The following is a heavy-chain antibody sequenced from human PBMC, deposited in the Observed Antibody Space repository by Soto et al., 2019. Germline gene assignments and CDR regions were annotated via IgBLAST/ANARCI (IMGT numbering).Heavy chain of an antibody. CDR1: GFPFTNYW. Sequence: GGSLRLSCAASGFPFTNYWMNWVRQTPGKGLMWVSRISPDGSDVGYTDSVKGRFTISRDNAKRSLYLQMMSLTAEDTAIYYCVRGGGGGLFDPWGQGTMVTVSS. D-gene: IGHD2-15*01. J-gene: IGHJ5*02. V-gene: IGHV3-74*01. CDR2: ISPDGSDV. CDR3: VRGGGGGLFDP.